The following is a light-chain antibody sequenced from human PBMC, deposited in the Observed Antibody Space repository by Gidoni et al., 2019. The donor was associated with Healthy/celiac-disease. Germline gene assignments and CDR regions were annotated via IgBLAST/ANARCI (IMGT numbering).Light chain of an antibody. V-gene: IGLV4-69*01. CDR2: LNSDGSH. J-gene: IGLJ1*01. Sequence: QLVLTQSPSASASLGASVKLTSTLSSGHSSYAIAWHQQQPEKGPRYLMKLNSDGSHSKGDGIPDRFSGSSSGAERYLTISSLQSEDEADYYCQTWGTGIRVFGTGTKVTVL. CDR1: SGHSSYA. CDR3: QTWGTGIRV.